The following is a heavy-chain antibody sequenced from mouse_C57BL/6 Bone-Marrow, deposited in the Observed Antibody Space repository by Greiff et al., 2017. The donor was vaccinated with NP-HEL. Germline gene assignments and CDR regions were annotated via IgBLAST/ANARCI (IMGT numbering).Heavy chain of an antibody. V-gene: IGHV2-6-1*01. CDR2: IWSDGST. CDR1: GFSLTSYG. J-gene: IGHJ4*01. CDR3: ARHHYYGSSLSYAMDY. Sequence: VMLVESGPGLVAPSQSLSITCTVSGFSLTSYGVHWVRQPPGKGLEWLVVIWSDGSTTYNSALKSRLSISKDNSKSQVFLKMNSLQTDDTAMYYCARHHYYGSSLSYAMDYWGQGTSVTVSS. D-gene: IGHD1-1*01.